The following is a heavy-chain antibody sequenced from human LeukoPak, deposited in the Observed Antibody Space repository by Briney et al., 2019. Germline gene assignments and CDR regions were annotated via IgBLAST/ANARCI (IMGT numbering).Heavy chain of an antibody. CDR3: ARQGGVAAIWDFDY. CDR1: GGSFSGYY. V-gene: IGHV4-34*01. Sequence: SETLSLTCAVYGGSFSGYYWSWIRQPPGKGLEWIWEINHSGSTNYNPSLKSRVTISVDTSKNQFSLTLNSVTAADTAMYYCARQGGVAAIWDFDYWGQGTLVTVSS. D-gene: IGHD6-19*01. J-gene: IGHJ4*02. CDR2: INHSGST.